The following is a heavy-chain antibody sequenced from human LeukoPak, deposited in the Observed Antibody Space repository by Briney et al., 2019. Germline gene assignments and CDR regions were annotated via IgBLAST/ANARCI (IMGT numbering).Heavy chain of an antibody. CDR3: ARADPRYCDWPGGFDP. V-gene: IGHV1-8*03. CDR1: GYTFTSYD. D-gene: IGHD2-21*01. J-gene: IGHJ5*02. CDR2: MNPNSGNT. Sequence: GASVKVSCKASGYTFTSYDINWVRQATGQGLEWMGWMNPNSGNTGYAQKFQGRVTITRNTSISTAYMELSSLRSEDTAVYYCARADPRYCDWPGGFDPWGQGTLVTVSS.